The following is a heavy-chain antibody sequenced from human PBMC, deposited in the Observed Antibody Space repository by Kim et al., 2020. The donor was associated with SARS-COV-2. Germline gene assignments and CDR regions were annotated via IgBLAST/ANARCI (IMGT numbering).Heavy chain of an antibody. J-gene: IGHJ4*02. D-gene: IGHD1-26*01. CDR2: IYYSGNT. CDR3: VRQGDGANSDY. Sequence: SETLSLTCTVSGDCIGSSRYYWAWIRQPPGKGLEWIGSIYYSGNTYYRPSLKSRVTISKDTSKNQFSLRLSSVTAADTGIYYCVRQGDGANSDYWGQGTLVTVSS. CDR1: GDCIGSSRYY. V-gene: IGHV4-39*01.